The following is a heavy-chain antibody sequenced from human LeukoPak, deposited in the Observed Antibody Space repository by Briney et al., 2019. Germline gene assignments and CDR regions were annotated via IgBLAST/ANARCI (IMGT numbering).Heavy chain of an antibody. CDR1: GFTFSSYA. CDR2: ISYDGSNK. D-gene: IGHD3-10*01. Sequence: GSLRLSCVASGFTFSSYAMHWVRQAPGKGLEWVAVISYDGSNKYYADSVKGRFTISRDNSKNTLYLQMNSLRVEDTAVYYCAKSGERRRPYYFDYWGQGTLVTVSS. V-gene: IGHV3-30*04. J-gene: IGHJ4*02. CDR3: AKSGERRRPYYFDY.